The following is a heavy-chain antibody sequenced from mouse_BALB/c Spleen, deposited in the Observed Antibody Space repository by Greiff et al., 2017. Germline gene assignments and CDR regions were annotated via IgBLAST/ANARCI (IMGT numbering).Heavy chain of an antibody. D-gene: IGHD4-1*01. CDR2: IYPGDGDT. V-gene: IGHV1-82*01. CDR3: ARGVHWPWYAMDY. CDR1: GYAFSSSW. Sequence: QVQLQQSGPELVKPGASVKISCKASGYAFSSSWMNWVKQRPGQGLEWIGRIYPGDGDTNYNGKFKGKATLTADKSSSTAYMQLSSLTSDDSAVYFCARGVHWPWYAMDYWGQGTSVTVSS. J-gene: IGHJ4*01.